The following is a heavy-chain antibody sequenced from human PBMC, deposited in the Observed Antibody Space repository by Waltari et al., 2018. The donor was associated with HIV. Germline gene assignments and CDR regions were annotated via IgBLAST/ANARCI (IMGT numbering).Heavy chain of an antibody. V-gene: IGHV3-30*18. Sequence: QVQLMESGGGVVQPGGSLRPSYVASGLPFSNHGIHWVRQAPGKGLEWVAVISNDGTNKFYADPVKGRFTISRDNSKNTLYLQMNSLRAEDTAVYYCAKDLWDGYKSPLDYWGQGTLVTVSS. J-gene: IGHJ4*02. D-gene: IGHD5-12*01. CDR1: GLPFSNHG. CDR2: ISNDGTNK. CDR3: AKDLWDGYKSPLDY.